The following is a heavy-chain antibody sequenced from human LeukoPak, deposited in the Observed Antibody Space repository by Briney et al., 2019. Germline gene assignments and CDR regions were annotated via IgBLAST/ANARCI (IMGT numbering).Heavy chain of an antibody. D-gene: IGHD3-22*01. Sequence: GGSLRLSCAASGFTFSSYGMHWVRQAPGKGLEWVSGISWNSGSIGYADSVKGRFTISRDNAKNSLYLQMNSLRAEDTALYYCAKSTSYDGSGSFDYWGQGTLVTVSS. CDR1: GFTFSSYG. CDR2: ISWNSGSI. J-gene: IGHJ4*01. V-gene: IGHV3-9*01. CDR3: AKSTSYDGSGSFDY.